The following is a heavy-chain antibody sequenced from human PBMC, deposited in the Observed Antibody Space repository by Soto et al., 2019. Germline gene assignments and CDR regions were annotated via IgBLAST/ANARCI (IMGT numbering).Heavy chain of an antibody. CDR3: ARHLRGPLLYYFDY. CDR1: GGSISSYY. V-gene: IGHV4-59*08. J-gene: IGHJ4*02. Sequence: SETLSLTCTVSGGSISSYYWSWIRQPPGKGLEWIGYIYYSGSTNYNPSLKSRVTISVDTSKNQFSLKLSSVTAADMAVYYCARHLRGPLLYYFDYWGQGTLVTVSS. D-gene: IGHD2-15*01. CDR2: IYYSGST.